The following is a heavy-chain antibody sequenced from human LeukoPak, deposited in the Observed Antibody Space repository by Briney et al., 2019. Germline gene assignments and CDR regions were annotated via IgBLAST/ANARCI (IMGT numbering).Heavy chain of an antibody. J-gene: IGHJ4*02. CDR1: GGTFSSYA. V-gene: IGHV1-69*05. CDR3: AREGRWLRTNPYFDY. D-gene: IGHD5-24*01. CDR2: IIPIFGTA. Sequence: SVKVSCKASGGTFSSYAISWVRQAPGQGLEWMGGIIPIFGTANYAQKFQGRVTITTDESTSTAYMELSSLRSEDTAVYYCAREGRWLRTNPYFDYWGQGTLITVSS.